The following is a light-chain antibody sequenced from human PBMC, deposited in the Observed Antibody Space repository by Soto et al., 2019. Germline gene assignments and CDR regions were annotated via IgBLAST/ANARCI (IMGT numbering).Light chain of an antibody. Sequence: EIVMTQSPATLSVSPGERATLSCRASQSVSSNLAWYQQNTGQAPRLLIYGASTRATVIPARFSGSGSGTEFTLTVSSLQSEDFAVYYCQQYNNWPKTFGQGTKLEIK. J-gene: IGKJ2*01. CDR3: QQYNNWPKT. CDR1: QSVSSN. V-gene: IGKV3-15*01. CDR2: GAS.